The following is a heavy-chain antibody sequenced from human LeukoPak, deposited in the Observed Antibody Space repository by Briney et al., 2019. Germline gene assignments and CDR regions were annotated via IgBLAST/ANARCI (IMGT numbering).Heavy chain of an antibody. D-gene: IGHD6-19*01. CDR3: ARRSSGWYGENWFDP. CDR2: INHSGST. J-gene: IGHJ5*02. CDR1: GGSFSGYY. V-gene: IGHV4-34*01. Sequence: PSETLSLTCAVYGGSFSGYYWSWIRQPPGKGLEWIGEINHSGSTNYNPSLKSRVTMSVDTSKNQFSLKLSSVTAADTAVYYCARRSSGWYGENWFDPWGQGTLVTVSS.